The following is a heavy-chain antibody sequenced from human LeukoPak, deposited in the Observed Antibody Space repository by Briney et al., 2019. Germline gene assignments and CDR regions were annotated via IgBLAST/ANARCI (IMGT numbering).Heavy chain of an antibody. CDR1: GGSISSFY. D-gene: IGHD5-24*01. CDR2: IYTSGST. Sequence: SETLSLTCTVAGGSISSFYWSWIRQPAGKGLEWIGRIYTSGSTNYNPSLKSRVTMSVDTSKNQFSLKLSSVTAADTAVYYCARGGDGYKKNWFDPWGQGTLVTVSS. V-gene: IGHV4-4*07. J-gene: IGHJ5*02. CDR3: ARGGDGYKKNWFDP.